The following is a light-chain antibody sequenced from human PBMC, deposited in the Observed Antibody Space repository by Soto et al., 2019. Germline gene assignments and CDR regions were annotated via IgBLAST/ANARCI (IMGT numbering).Light chain of an antibody. V-gene: IGLV2-14*01. CDR2: EVR. J-gene: IGLJ3*02. CDR1: MRDVGAYNL. Sequence: QSALTQPASVSGSAGQSITISCSGTMRDVGAYNLVSWYQQHPGTAPKLIIYEVRNRPSGISSRFSGSRSGNTASLTISGLQSEDEGDYYCSSYTNSIAVFGGGTKLTVL. CDR3: SSYTNSIAV.